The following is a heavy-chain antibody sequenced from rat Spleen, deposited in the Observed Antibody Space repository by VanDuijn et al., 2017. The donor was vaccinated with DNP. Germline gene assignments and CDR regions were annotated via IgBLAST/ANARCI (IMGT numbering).Heavy chain of an antibody. CDR2: IGSTGGST. CDR1: GFPFSNYG. J-gene: IGHJ2*01. Sequence: EVQLVESGGGLVQPGRSLKLSCAASGFPFSNYGMAWVRQTPKKGLEWVATIGSTGGSTYYRNSVEGRFSNTRDNAKNTLYLQMESLRSDDTATYYCTTDIDYFHYWGQRVMVTVSS. CDR3: TTDIDYFHY. V-gene: IGHV5-19*01.